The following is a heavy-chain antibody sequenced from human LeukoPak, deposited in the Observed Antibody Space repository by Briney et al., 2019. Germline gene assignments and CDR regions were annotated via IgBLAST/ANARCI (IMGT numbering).Heavy chain of an antibody. CDR2: INHSGST. CDR3: ARGKTSNYDILTGYYKRGYWFDP. Sequence: SETLSLTCAVYGGSFSGYYWSWIRQPPGKGLEWIGEINHSGSTNYSPSLKSRVTISVDTSKNQFSLKLSSVTAADTAVYYCARGKTSNYDILTGYYKRGYWFDPWGQGTLVTVSS. J-gene: IGHJ5*02. V-gene: IGHV4-34*01. CDR1: GGSFSGYY. D-gene: IGHD3-9*01.